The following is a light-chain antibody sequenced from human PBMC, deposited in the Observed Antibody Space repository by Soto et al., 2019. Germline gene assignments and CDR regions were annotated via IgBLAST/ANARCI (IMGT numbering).Light chain of an antibody. CDR2: DVS. CDR1: SSDVGGYNY. J-gene: IGLJ1*01. V-gene: IGLV2-14*01. Sequence: QSALTQPASVSGSPGQSITISCTGTSSDVGGYNYVSWYQQHPGKAPKLMIYDVSNRPSGVSNRFSGSKSGNTASLTISGLQAEYEADYNCSTYTSSSTREVFGTGTKVPVL. CDR3: STYTSSSTREV.